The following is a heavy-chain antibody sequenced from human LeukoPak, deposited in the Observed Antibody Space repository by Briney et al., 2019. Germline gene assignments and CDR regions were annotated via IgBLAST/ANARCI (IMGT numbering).Heavy chain of an antibody. CDR2: VSGYNGHT. D-gene: IGHD4-17*01. Sequence: ASVKVSCKASGYSFTNYGFSWVRQAPGQGLEWMGWVSGYNGHTKYAQNLQGRVTMIRDTSTGTVYMELRSLRSDDTAVYYCARENDYGDYAGAFDIWGQGTMVTVSA. CDR3: ARENDYGDYAGAFDI. CDR1: GYSFTNYG. J-gene: IGHJ3*02. V-gene: IGHV1-18*01.